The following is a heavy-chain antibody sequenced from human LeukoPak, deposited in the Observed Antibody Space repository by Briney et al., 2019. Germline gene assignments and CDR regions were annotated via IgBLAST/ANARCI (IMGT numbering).Heavy chain of an antibody. Sequence: SETLSLTCTVSGDSMSSCYWSWIRQPAGKGPEWIGRINNSGTTIYNPSLTGRATMSADTTKNQISLKLNSVTVADTAVYYCARGYEPGAGYSYGWGGYYYYYMDVWGKGTTVTVSS. V-gene: IGHV4-4*07. CDR1: GDSMSSCY. J-gene: IGHJ6*03. D-gene: IGHD5-18*01. CDR3: ARGYEPGAGYSYGWGGYYYYYMDV. CDR2: INNSGTT.